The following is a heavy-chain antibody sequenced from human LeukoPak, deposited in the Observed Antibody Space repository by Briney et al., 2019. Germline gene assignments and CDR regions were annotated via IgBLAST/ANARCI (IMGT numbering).Heavy chain of an antibody. Sequence: GESLKISCKGSGYTFTSKWIGWVRQMPGKGPEWMGIVYPGDSDTRYSPSFQGQVTMSADKSIATAYLQWSSLKASDTAMYYCARLGYCSRGTCYAFDYWGQGTLVTVSS. V-gene: IGHV5-51*01. J-gene: IGHJ4*02. CDR1: GYTFTSKW. CDR3: ARLGYCSRGTCYAFDY. D-gene: IGHD2-2*01. CDR2: VYPGDSDT.